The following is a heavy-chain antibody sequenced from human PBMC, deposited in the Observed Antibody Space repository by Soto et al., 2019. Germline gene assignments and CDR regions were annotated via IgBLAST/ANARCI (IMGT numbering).Heavy chain of an antibody. CDR2: ISGSGGST. D-gene: IGHD2-8*01. J-gene: IGHJ4*02. CDR1: GFTFIGDP. CDR3: ARALVGYPIDY. Sequence: PGGSLRLSCAASGFTFIGDPMSGVLQAPGKGLEWVSAISGSGGSTYYADSVKGRFTISRDNSKNTLYLQMNSLRAEDTAVYYCARALVGYPIDYWGQGTLVTVSS. V-gene: IGHV3-23*01.